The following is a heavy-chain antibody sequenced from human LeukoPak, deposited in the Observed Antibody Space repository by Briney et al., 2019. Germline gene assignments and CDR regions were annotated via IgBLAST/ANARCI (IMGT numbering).Heavy chain of an antibody. CDR2: INPNSGGT. V-gene: IGHV1-2*02. Sequence: ASVKVSCKASGYTFTGYYMHWVRQAPGQGLEWMGWINPNSGGTNYAQKFQGRVTMTRDTSISTAYMELSRLRSDDTAVYYCARDLIDSSSWSSSDYWGQGTLVTVSS. CDR3: ARDLIDSSSWSSSDY. D-gene: IGHD6-13*01. CDR1: GYTFTGYY. J-gene: IGHJ4*02.